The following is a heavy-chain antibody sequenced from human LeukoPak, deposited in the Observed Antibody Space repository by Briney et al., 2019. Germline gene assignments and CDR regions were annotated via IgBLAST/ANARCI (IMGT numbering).Heavy chain of an antibody. CDR2: ISGSGGST. J-gene: IGHJ6*04. V-gene: IGHV3-23*01. Sequence: GGSLRLSCAASGFTFSSYAMSWVRQAPGKGLEWVSAISGSGGSTYYADSVKGRFTISRDNSKNTLYLQMNSLRAEDTAVYYCAKGGARPKITMVRGAKDYYCGMDVWGKGTTVTVSS. CDR3: AKGGARPKITMVRGAKDYYCGMDV. D-gene: IGHD3-10*01. CDR1: GFTFSSYA.